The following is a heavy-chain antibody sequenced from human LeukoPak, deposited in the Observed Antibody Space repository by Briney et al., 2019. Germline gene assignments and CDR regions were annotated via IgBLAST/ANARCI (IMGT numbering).Heavy chain of an antibody. J-gene: IGHJ4*02. D-gene: IGHD2-15*01. CDR1: GFTFSKAW. CDR2: IKSKIDGGTT. Sequence: GGSLRLSCAASGFTFSKAWMTWVRQVPGKGLEWVARIKSKIDGGTTDYAAPMKGRITISRDDSKNTLYLQMNSLKTEDTAMYYCTTEGYCSGGSCYSFDNWGQGTLVTVSS. CDR3: TTEGYCSGGSCYSFDN. V-gene: IGHV3-15*01.